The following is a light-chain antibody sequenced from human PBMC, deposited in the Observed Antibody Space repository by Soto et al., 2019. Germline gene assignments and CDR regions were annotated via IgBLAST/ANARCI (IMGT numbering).Light chain of an antibody. Sequence: TKSPGTLSLSQGERATLSCRASQSVSSNLAWYQQKPGQAPRLLIYGASTRATGIPARFSGSGSGTDFTLTISSLQPDDFATYYCQQYNSYSTFGQGTKV. J-gene: IGKJ1*01. V-gene: IGKV3-15*01. CDR3: QQYNSYST. CDR2: GAS. CDR1: QSVSSN.